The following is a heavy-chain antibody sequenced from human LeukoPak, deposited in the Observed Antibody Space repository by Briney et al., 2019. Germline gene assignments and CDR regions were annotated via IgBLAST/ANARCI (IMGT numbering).Heavy chain of an antibody. Sequence: SETLSLTCAVYGGSFSGYYWSWIRQPPGKGLEWIGEINHSGSTNYNPSLKSRVTISVDTSKNQFSLKLSSVTAADTAVYYCARDQNYYDFWSGYDNYYYGMDVWGQGTTVTVSS. CDR3: ARDQNYYDFWSGYDNYYYGMDV. V-gene: IGHV4-34*01. D-gene: IGHD3-3*01. J-gene: IGHJ6*02. CDR1: GGSFSGYY. CDR2: INHSGST.